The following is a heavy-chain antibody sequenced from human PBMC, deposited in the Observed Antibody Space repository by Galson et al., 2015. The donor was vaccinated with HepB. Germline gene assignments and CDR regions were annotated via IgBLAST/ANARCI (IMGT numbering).Heavy chain of an antibody. D-gene: IGHD3-10*01. CDR1: GFTFSSYW. J-gene: IGHJ3*02. CDR3: ARVGFPPGAVDI. CDR2: INSDGSGT. Sequence: SLRLSCAASGFTFSSYWMHWVRQAPGKGLVWVSRINSDGSGTRYADSVKGRFTISRDNAKNTLYLQMDSLRAEDTAVYYCARVGFPPGAVDIWGQGTVVTVSS. V-gene: IGHV3-74*01.